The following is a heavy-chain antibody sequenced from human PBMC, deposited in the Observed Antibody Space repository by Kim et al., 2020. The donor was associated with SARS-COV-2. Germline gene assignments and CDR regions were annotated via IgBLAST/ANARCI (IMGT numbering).Heavy chain of an antibody. D-gene: IGHD3-10*01. Sequence: SETLSLTCTVSGGSVSSGSYYWSWIRQPPGKGLEWIGYIYYSGSTNYNPSLKSRVTISVDTSKNQFSLKLSSVTAADTAVYYCARADYYGSGYYFDYWGQGTLVTVSS. CDR2: IYYSGST. CDR1: GGSVSSGSYY. V-gene: IGHV4-61*01. J-gene: IGHJ4*02. CDR3: ARADYYGSGYYFDY.